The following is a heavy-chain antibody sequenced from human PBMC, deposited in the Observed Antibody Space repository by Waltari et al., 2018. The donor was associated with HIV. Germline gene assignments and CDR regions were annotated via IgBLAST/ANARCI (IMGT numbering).Heavy chain of an antibody. Sequence: QVQLVEAGGGVVQPGRSLRLSCTASGFIFSSYGMHWVRQAPGKGLEWGAVVWYDGNNKYYADSVKGRFTISRDNSKNTLYLQMNNLRVEDTAVYYCARTPYDTSGYCFDYWGQGTLVTVSS. D-gene: IGHD3-22*01. V-gene: IGHV3-33*01. CDR1: GFIFSSYG. J-gene: IGHJ4*02. CDR2: VWYDGNNK. CDR3: ARTPYDTSGYCFDY.